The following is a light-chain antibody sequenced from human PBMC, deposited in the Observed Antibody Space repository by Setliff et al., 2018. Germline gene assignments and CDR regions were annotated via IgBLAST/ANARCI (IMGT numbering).Light chain of an antibody. CDR1: SSDVGGSNY. V-gene: IGLV2-11*01. CDR2: DVY. J-gene: IGLJ1*01. CDR3: CSYAGISTFGV. Sequence: QSVLAQPRSVSGSPGQSVSISCTGTSSDVGGSNYVSWYQQHPGRAPKLMIYDVYRRPSGVPDRFSGSKSGNTASLTISGLQAEDEADYYCCSYAGISTFGVFGTGTKV.